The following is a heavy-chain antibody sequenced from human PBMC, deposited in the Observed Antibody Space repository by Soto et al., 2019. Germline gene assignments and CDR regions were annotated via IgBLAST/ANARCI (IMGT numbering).Heavy chain of an antibody. CDR1: GYTFTSYD. V-gene: IGHV1-8*01. CDR2: MNPNSGNA. CDR3: ARAHTTLGYCSGGSCYPPLNYYGMDV. Sequence: ASVKVSCKASGYTFTSYDSNWVRQATGQGLEWMGWMNPNSGNAGYAQKFQGRVTMTRNTSISTAYMELSSLRSEDTAVYYCARAHTTLGYCSGGSCYPPLNYYGMDVWGQGTTVTFSS. D-gene: IGHD2-15*01. J-gene: IGHJ6*02.